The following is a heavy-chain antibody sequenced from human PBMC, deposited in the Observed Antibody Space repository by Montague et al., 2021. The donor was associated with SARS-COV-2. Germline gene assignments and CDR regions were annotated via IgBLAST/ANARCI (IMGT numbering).Heavy chain of an antibody. Sequence: SETLSLTCAVSGASVSSINWWSWVRQPPGRGLEWIAEIHHTGITNFNSSLSSRVSISLDTSRNQSSLTLNSVTAADTAIYYCTSHPVFEQLYSWGQGTLVSVSS. V-gene: IGHV4-4*02. J-gene: IGHJ4*02. CDR2: IHHTGIT. CDR3: TSHPVFEQLYS. CDR1: GASVSSINW. D-gene: IGHD1-1*01.